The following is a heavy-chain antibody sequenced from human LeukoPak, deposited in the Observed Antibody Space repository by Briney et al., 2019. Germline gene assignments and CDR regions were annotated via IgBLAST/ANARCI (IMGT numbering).Heavy chain of an antibody. CDR2: INPNSGGT. Sequence: ASVKVSCKASRYTLTGYYFHRVRQAPGQGLEWMGWINPNSGGTNYAQKFQGRVTMTRDTSISTIYMELGRLRFDDTAVFYCATTGYGGTYDAFDIWGQETMVTVSS. V-gene: IGHV1-2*02. D-gene: IGHD4-23*01. CDR1: RYTLTGYY. J-gene: IGHJ3*02. CDR3: ATTGYGGTYDAFDI.